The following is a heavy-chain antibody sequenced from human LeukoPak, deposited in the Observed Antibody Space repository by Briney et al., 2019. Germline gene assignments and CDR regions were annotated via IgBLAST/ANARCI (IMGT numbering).Heavy chain of an antibody. J-gene: IGHJ6*02. V-gene: IGHV4-39*01. CDR3: ATQLAHYYYYGMDV. D-gene: IGHD2-2*01. CDR1: GGSISSSSYY. Sequence: PSETLSLTCTVSGGSISSSSYYWGWIRQPPGKGLEWIGSIYYSGSTYYNPSLKSRVTISVDTSKNQFSLKLSSVTAADTAVYYCATQLAHYYYYGMDVWGQGTTVTVSS. CDR2: IYYSGST.